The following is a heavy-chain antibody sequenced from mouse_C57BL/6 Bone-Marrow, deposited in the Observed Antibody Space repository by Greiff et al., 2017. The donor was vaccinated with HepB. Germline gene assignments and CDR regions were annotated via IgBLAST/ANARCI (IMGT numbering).Heavy chain of an antibody. J-gene: IGHJ4*01. D-gene: IGHD1-1*01. CDR2: IWSGGST. CDR1: GFSLTSYG. Sequence: QVQLKESGPGLVQPSQCLSITCTVSGFSLTSYGVHWVRQSPGKGLEWLGVIWSGGSTDYNAAFISRLSISKDNTKSQVFYKMNSLQADDTAIYYCARNFLYYYGSSFYAMDYWGQGTSVTVTS. V-gene: IGHV2-2*01. CDR3: ARNFLYYYGSSFYAMDY.